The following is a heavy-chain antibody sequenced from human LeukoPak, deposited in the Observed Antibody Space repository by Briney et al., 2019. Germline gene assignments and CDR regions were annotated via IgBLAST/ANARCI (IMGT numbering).Heavy chain of an antibody. CDR1: GGSISSGDYY. CDR2: IYYSGST. Sequence: SETLSLTCTVSGGSISSGDYYWSWIRQPPGKGLEWIGYIYYSGSTYYNPSLKSRVTISVDTSKNQFSLKLSSVTAADTAVYYCHAAAGTGLDYWGQGTLVTVPS. J-gene: IGHJ4*02. V-gene: IGHV4-30-4*01. CDR3: HAAAGTGLDY. D-gene: IGHD6-13*01.